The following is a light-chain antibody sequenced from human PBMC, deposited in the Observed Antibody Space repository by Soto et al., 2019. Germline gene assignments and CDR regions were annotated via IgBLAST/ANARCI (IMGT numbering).Light chain of an antibody. CDR1: SSNIGSNY. Sequence: QSALTQPPSVSGTPGQEVSISCSGSSSNIGSNYVYWYQQVPGTAPQLLIYRNNQRPSGVPDRLSASKSGASASLAISGLRSEDEADYYCAAWDDSLSVVVFGGGTKLTVL. CDR2: RNN. J-gene: IGLJ2*01. V-gene: IGLV1-47*01. CDR3: AAWDDSLSVVV.